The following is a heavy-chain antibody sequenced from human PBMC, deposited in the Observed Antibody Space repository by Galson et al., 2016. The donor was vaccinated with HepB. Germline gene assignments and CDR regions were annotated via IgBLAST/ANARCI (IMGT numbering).Heavy chain of an antibody. CDR2: ISSSSTYI. D-gene: IGHD2-21*01. CDR3: ARYSAY. CDR1: GFTFTRYS. J-gene: IGHJ4*02. V-gene: IGHV3-21*03. Sequence: SLRLSCATSGFTFTRYSMYWVRQAPGKGLEWISSISSSSTYIYYADSVKGRFTVSRDNAETSLYLQMNNLRVEDTGVYYCARYSAYWGQGTLVTVSS.